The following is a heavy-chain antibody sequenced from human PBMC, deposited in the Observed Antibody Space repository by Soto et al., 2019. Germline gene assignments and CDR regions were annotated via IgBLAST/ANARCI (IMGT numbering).Heavy chain of an antibody. J-gene: IGHJ4*02. CDR3: TRGPNHSFSWDFGH. CDR2: INHSGST. CDR1: GGSFSGYY. V-gene: IGHV4-34*01. D-gene: IGHD3-16*01. Sequence: SETLSLTCAVYGGSFSGYYWSWIRQPPGKGLEWIGEINHSGSTNYNPSLKSRVTISVDTSKNQFSPKLTSVTAADTAVYYCTRGPNHSFSWDFGHLGQGNLVNVS.